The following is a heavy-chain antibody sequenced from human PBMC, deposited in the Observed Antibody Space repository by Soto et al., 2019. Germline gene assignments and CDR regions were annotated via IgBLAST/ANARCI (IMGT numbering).Heavy chain of an antibody. J-gene: IGHJ2*01. D-gene: IGHD6-19*01. CDR1: GGTFSRYA. CDR3: AQTLGLAVAGPGRFDL. CDR2: IIPLFGTA. V-gene: IGHV1-69*05. Sequence: QVQLVQSGAEVKKPGSSVKVSCKASGGTFSRYAISWVRQAPGQGLEWMGGIIPLFGTANYAQKFQGRVTIPXXEXTXXAYMELRRLRSEDTAVYYCAQTLGLAVAGPGRFDLWGRGTLVTVSS.